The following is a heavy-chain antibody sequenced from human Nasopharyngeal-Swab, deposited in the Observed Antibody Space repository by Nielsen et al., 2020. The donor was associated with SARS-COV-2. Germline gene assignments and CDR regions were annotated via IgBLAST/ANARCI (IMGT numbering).Heavy chain of an antibody. Sequence: RQPPGKGLEWIGYIYYSGSTYYNPSLKSRVTISVDTSKNQFSPKLSSVTAADTAVYYCARAEVPAALDYWGQGTLVTVSS. CDR3: ARAEVPAALDY. CDR2: IYYSGST. J-gene: IGHJ4*02. D-gene: IGHD2-2*01. V-gene: IGHV4-30-4*01.